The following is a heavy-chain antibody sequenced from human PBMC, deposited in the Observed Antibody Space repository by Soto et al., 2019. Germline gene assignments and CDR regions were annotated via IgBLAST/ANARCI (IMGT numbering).Heavy chain of an antibody. Sequence: EVQLLESGGGLVQPGGSLRLSCTTSRFSFNTYGMTWVRRAPGKGLEWVSTLSASGSGSYYAESVKGRFTVSRDNSKNTMYLQMNSLSDEDTAVYYCAKNSYGDSWNFGLDVWGQGTTVTVSS. V-gene: IGHV3-23*01. CDR2: LSASGSGS. J-gene: IGHJ6*02. CDR3: AKNSYGDSWNFGLDV. CDR1: RFSFNTYG. D-gene: IGHD4-17*01.